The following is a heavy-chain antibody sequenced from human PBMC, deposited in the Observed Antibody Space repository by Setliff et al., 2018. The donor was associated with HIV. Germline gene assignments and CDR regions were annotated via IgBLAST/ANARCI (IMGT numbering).Heavy chain of an antibody. CDR2: IFYKGST. Sequence: SETLSLTCTVSGGSISTGDYYWAWIRHYPGKGLEWIGYIFYKGSTFYNPSLKSRVSISVLRSTDQFFLRLNSVTAADTAVYYCVRTNYYYYYMGVWGKGTTVTVSS. CDR3: VRTNYYYYYMGV. J-gene: IGHJ6*03. V-gene: IGHV4-31*03. CDR1: GGSISTGDYY.